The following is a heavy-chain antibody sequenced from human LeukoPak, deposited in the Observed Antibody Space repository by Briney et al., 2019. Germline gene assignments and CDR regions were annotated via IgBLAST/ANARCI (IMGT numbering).Heavy chain of an antibody. CDR3: ARVHVDIVAYWYFDP. CDR2: IIPIFGTA. J-gene: IGHJ2*01. CDR1: GGTFSSYA. Sequence: SVKVSCKASGGTFSSYAISWVRQAPGQGLEWMGGIIPIFGTANYAQKFQGRVTITADESTSTAYMELSSLRSEDTAVYYCARVHVDIVAYWYFDPWGRGTLVTVSS. D-gene: IGHD5-12*01. V-gene: IGHV1-69*13.